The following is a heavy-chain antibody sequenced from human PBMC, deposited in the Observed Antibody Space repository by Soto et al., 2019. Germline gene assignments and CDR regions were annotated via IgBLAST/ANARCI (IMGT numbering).Heavy chain of an antibody. Sequence: QVQLVQSGAEVKKPGASVEVSCKASGYTFTSYGISWVRQGPGQGLEWMGWISAYNGNTNYAQKLQWRVTMTTDPPRSTVYMELRSLRSDVTAVYYCARDVGYGLIDYWGQGNLVTVSS. D-gene: IGHD5-18*01. J-gene: IGHJ4*02. CDR3: ARDVGYGLIDY. CDR2: ISAYNGNT. CDR1: GYTFTSYG. V-gene: IGHV1-18*01.